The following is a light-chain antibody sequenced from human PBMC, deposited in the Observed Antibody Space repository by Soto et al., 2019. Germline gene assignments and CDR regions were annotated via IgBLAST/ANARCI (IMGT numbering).Light chain of an antibody. CDR1: QSVSSSY. V-gene: IGKV3-20*01. J-gene: IGKJ1*01. CDR2: GAS. Sequence: EMVLTQSPGNLSLSPGERATLSCRASQSVSSSYLAWYQQKPGQAPRLLIYGASSRATGIPDRFSGSGSGTDFTLTISRLEPEDFAGYYCQQYSSFGQGTKVEIK. CDR3: QQYSS.